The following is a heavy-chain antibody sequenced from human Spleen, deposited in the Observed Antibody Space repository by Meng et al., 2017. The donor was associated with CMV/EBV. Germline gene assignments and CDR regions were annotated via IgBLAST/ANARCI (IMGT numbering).Heavy chain of an antibody. Sequence: KASGYTFTGYYMHWVRQARGQGLEWMGWINPNSGGTDYAQKFQGRVTMTRDTSISTAYMELSRLRSDDTAVYYCARSPRGGAKGGDYWGQGTPVTVSS. D-gene: IGHD1-26*01. J-gene: IGHJ4*02. CDR3: ARSPRGGAKGGDY. CDR2: INPNSGGT. CDR1: GYTFTGYY. V-gene: IGHV1-2*02.